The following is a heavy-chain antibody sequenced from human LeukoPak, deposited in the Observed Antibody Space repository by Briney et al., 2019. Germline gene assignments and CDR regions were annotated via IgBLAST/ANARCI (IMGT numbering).Heavy chain of an antibody. CDR3: ARDGSYSSSDY. CDR1: GGTFSSYP. CDR2: IIPMFDTA. J-gene: IGHJ4*02. V-gene: IGHV1-69*05. D-gene: IGHD6-6*01. Sequence: SVKVSCKASGGTFSSYPISWVRQAPGQGLEWMGGIIPMFDTADFAQKFQGRVTMTTDTSTSTAYMELRSLRSDDTAVYYCARDGSYSSSDYWGQGTLVTVSS.